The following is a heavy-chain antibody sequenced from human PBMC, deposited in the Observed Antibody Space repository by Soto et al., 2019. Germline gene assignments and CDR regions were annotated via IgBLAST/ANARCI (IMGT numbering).Heavy chain of an antibody. J-gene: IGHJ6*02. Sequence: HPGGSLRLSCTGSGFTFGDFGMSWFRQVPGKGLEWLSFIRSKGYGGTTESAASVRGRFITSRDDSKSIAYLQMNSLKTEDAAVYYCASLTSWSQEYYYGMDVWGQGTTVTVSS. V-gene: IGHV3-49*03. D-gene: IGHD2-2*01. CDR1: GFTFGDFG. CDR2: IRSKGYGGTT. CDR3: ASLTSWSQEYYYGMDV.